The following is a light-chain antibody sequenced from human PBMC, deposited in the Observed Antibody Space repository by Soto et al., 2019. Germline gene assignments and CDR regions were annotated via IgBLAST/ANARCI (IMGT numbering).Light chain of an antibody. CDR2: DAS. J-gene: IGKJ2*01. CDR3: QQYNGHPYT. CDR1: QSINSW. Sequence: DIQMTQSPSTLSASVGDRVTITCRASQSINSWLAWYQQKPGKAPDLLIYDASSLESGVPSRFSGSGSGTEFTLTISSLQPDDFAIYYCQQYNGHPYTFGQGTKLEIK. V-gene: IGKV1-5*01.